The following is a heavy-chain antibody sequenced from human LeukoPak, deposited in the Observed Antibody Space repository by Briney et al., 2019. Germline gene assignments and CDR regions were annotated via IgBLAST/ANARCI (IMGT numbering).Heavy chain of an antibody. CDR1: GFTFGTYA. Sequence: GGSLRLSCAASGFTFGTYAMSWVRQAPGKGLEWVSAISGGGGSTYYTDSVKGRFTISRDNSKNTLYLQMNSLRAEDTAVYYCAKDPIYASIVGDAFDIWGQGTMVTVSS. CDR2: ISGGGGST. D-gene: IGHD2-15*01. J-gene: IGHJ3*02. V-gene: IGHV3-23*01. CDR3: AKDPIYASIVGDAFDI.